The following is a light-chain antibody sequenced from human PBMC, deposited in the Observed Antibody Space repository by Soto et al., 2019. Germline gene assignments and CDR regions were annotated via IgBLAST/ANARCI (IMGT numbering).Light chain of an antibody. Sequence: EIVMTQSPGTLSLSPGERATLSCRASQSVSSSYLAWYQQKPGQAPRLLFYGASSRATGIPDRFSGSWSGTDFTITSSRLEPEDFAVYYCQQYGSSYTFGQGTKLEIK. CDR2: GAS. CDR1: QSVSSSY. CDR3: QQYGSSYT. J-gene: IGKJ2*01. V-gene: IGKV3-20*01.